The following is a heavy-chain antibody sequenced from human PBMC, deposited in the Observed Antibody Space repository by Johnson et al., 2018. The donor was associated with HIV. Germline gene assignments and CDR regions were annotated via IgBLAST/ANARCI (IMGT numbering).Heavy chain of an antibody. CDR3: ARDRSTKMSGHDFEGYAFDI. D-gene: IGHD5-12*01. CDR2: ISASGGSA. J-gene: IGHJ3*02. V-gene: IGHV3-23*04. Sequence: EVQLVESGGGLVQPGRSLRLSCAASGFTFSHSAMSWVRQAPRKGLEWVSAISASGGSAYYVDSVKGRFTISRDNSKNTLYLQMNSLRAEDTAVYYCARDRSTKMSGHDFEGYAFDIWGQGTMVTVSS. CDR1: GFTFSHSA.